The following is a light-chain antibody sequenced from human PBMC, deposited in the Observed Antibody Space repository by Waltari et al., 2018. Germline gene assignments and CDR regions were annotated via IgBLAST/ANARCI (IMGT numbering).Light chain of an antibody. CDR2: EVT. CDR3: YSYAGGRV. CDR1: SSDVGSSNL. V-gene: IGLV2-23*02. Sequence: QSALTQPASVSGSPGQSIPISCTGSSSDVGSSNLVSWYLQHPAKAPKLIIYEVTKRPSGVSNRFSGSKSGNTASLTISGLQAEDEADYYCYSYAGGRVFGTGTKVTVL. J-gene: IGLJ1*01.